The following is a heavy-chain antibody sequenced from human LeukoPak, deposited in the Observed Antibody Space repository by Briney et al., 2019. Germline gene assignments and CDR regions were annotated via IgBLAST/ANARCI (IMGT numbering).Heavy chain of an antibody. CDR1: GYTFTGYY. CDR3: AREGSMVRGPDFDY. D-gene: IGHD3-10*01. J-gene: IGHJ4*02. CDR2: INPNSGGT. Sequence: ASVKVSCKASGYTFTGYYMHWVRQAPGQGLEWMGWINPNSGGTNYAQKFQGWVTMTRDTSISTAYMVLSRLRSDDTAVYYCAREGSMVRGPDFDYWGQGTLVTVSS. V-gene: IGHV1-2*04.